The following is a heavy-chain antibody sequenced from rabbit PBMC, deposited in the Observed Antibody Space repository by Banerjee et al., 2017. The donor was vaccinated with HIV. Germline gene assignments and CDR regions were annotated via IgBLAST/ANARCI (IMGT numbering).Heavy chain of an antibody. CDR3: AREGGATGYGYGFNL. D-gene: IGHD6-1*01. CDR1: GSDISNYY. CDR2: IYTGART. V-gene: IGHV1S40*01. Sequence: QSLEESGGALVTPGGTLTLTCTASGSDISNYYMGWVRQAPGKGLEYIGYIYTGARTYYASWAKGRFTISKTSSTTVTLQMTSLTAADTATYFCAREGGATGYGYGFNLWGPGTLVTVS. J-gene: IGHJ4*01.